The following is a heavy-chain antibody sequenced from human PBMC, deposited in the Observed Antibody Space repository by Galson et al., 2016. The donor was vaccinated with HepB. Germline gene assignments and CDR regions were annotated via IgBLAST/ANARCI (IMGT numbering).Heavy chain of an antibody. CDR3: AKLEGGLTYYGMDV. V-gene: IGHV3-23*01. Sequence: SLRLSCAASGFTFSSYAMTWVRQAPGKGLVWVSGIRHSGGRTYYADSVNGRFTISRDNSKNTLYLQMNSLRAEDTAVYYCAKLEGGLTYYGMDVWGQGTSVTVS. J-gene: IGHJ6*02. CDR2: IRHSGGRT. CDR1: GFTFSSYA. D-gene: IGHD2-15*01.